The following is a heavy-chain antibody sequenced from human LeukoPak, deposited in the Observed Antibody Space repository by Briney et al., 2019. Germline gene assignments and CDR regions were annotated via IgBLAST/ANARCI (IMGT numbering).Heavy chain of an antibody. CDR2: ISSSSSYI. V-gene: IGHV3-21*01. CDR3: ARAAEGYYDSSGYYHRGAFDI. D-gene: IGHD3-22*01. Sequence: GGSLRLSCAASGFTFSSYSMNWVRQAPGKGLEWVSSISSSSSYIYYADSVKGRFTISRDNAKNSLYLQMNSLRAEDTAVYYCARAAEGYYDSSGYYHRGAFDIWGQGTMVTASS. J-gene: IGHJ3*02. CDR1: GFTFSSYS.